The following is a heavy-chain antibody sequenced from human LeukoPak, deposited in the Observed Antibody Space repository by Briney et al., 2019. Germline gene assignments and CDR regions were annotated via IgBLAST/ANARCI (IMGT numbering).Heavy chain of an antibody. V-gene: IGHV4-31*03. CDR1: GGSISSGGYY. CDR2: IYYSGST. J-gene: IGHJ4*02. Sequence: PSETLSLTCTVSGGSISSGGYYWSWIRQHPGKGLEWIGYIYYSGSTYYNPSLKSRVTISVDTSKNQFSLKLSFVTAADTAVYYCARDTYDYVWGSYRPKGAYFDYWGQGTLVTVSS. CDR3: ARDTYDYVWGSYRPKGAYFDY. D-gene: IGHD3-16*02.